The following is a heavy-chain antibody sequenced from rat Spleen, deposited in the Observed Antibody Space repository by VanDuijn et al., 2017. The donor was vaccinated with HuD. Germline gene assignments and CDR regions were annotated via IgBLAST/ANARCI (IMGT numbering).Heavy chain of an antibody. CDR2: INYVGSST. CDR3: ARSVFDY. CDR1: GFTFSDYY. Sequence: EVQLVESDGGSVQPGRSLKLSCAASGFTFSDYYMAWVRQVPTKGMEWVATINYVGSSTYYRDSVKGRFTISRDNAKSTLYLQMYSLRSEDTATYYCARSVFDYWGQGVMVTVSS. V-gene: IGHV5-29*01. J-gene: IGHJ2*01.